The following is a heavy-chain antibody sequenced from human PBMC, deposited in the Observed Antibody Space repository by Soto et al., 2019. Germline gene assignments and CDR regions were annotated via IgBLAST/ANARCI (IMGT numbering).Heavy chain of an antibody. CDR3: EVTTGY. CDR2: MSPDSGNA. Sequence: QVPVVQSRAEVKKPGASVKVSCKTSGYTFTDYDINWVRQAPGQGLEWMGWMSPDSGNAGYAQQFQGRVTMTSNTSISTAYMELSSLTLEDTAIYYCEVTTGYWGQGTMVTVSS. V-gene: IGHV1-8*01. J-gene: IGHJ4*02. CDR1: GYTFTDYD. D-gene: IGHD2-21*02.